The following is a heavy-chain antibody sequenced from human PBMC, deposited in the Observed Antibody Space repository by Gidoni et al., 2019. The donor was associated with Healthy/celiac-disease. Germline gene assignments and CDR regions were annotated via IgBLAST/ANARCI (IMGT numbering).Heavy chain of an antibody. V-gene: IGHV2-70*01. CDR1: GFSLSTSGMC. CDR2: IDWDDDK. J-gene: IGHJ3*02. CDR3: ARIQRGSGSQAQGVFDAFDI. Sequence: QVTLRESGPALVKPTQTLTLTCTFSGFSLSTSGMCVSWIRQPPGKALEWLALIDWDDDKYYSTSLKTRLTISKDTSKNQVVLTMTNMDPVDTATYYCARIQRGSGSQAQGVFDAFDIWGQGTMVTVSS. D-gene: IGHD3-10*01.